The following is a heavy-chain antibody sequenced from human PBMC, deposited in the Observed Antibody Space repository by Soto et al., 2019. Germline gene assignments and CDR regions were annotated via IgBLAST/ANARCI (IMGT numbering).Heavy chain of an antibody. D-gene: IGHD4-17*01. CDR2: IYWDDDK. V-gene: IGHV2-5*02. J-gene: IGHJ4*02. CDR3: ARETTVTSFDY. Sequence: QITLKESGPTLVKPTQTLTLTCTFSGFSLSTSGVGVGWIRQPPGKALEWLALIYWDDDKRYSPSLKSRLTITKDTSKNQVVLTITNMDPVDTATYDCARETTVTSFDYWGQGTLVTVSS. CDR1: GFSLSTSGVG.